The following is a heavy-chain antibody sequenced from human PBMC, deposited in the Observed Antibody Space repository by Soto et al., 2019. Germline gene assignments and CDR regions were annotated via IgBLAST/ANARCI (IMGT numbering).Heavy chain of an antibody. V-gene: IGHV4-34*01. D-gene: IGHD3-10*01. J-gene: IGHJ4*02. CDR3: ARDTSLYGSGSYSYFDY. CDR2: INHSGST. CDR1: GGSFSGYY. Sequence: SELSLTCAVYGGSFSGYYWSWIRQPPGKGLEWIGEINHSGSTNYNPSLKSRVTISVDTSKNQFSLKLSSVTAADTAVYYCARDTSLYGSGSYSYFDYWGQGTLVTVSS.